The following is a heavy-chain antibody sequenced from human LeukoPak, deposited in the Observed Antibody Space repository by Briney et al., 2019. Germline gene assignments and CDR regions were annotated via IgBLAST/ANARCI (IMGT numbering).Heavy chain of an antibody. CDR2: LYHSGSP. CDR3: ARAGAAYYYGMDV. J-gene: IGHJ6*02. Sequence: SETLSLTCTVSGGSISSGGYSWTWIRQPPGKGLEWIGYLYHSGSPYYTPSLKSRVTISIDRSKNQFSLNLNSVTAADTAVYYCARAGAAYYYGMDVWGQGTTVTVSS. D-gene: IGHD3-10*01. CDR1: GGSISSGGYS. V-gene: IGHV4-30-2*01.